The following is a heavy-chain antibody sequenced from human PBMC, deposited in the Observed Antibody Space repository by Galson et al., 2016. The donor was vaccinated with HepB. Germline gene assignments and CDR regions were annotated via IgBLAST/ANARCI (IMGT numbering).Heavy chain of an antibody. CDR3: AFTFWSGPY. CDR2: IKEDGTDT. V-gene: IGHV3-7*01. D-gene: IGHD3-3*01. J-gene: IGHJ4*02. CDR1: GFTFNAYW. Sequence: SLRLSCAGSGFTFNAYWMTWVRQTPGKGLEWLANIKEDGTDTHYLDSVKGRFTISRDNAKNSLYLQMNSLRAEDTGVYYCAFTFWSGPYWGQGTLVTVSS.